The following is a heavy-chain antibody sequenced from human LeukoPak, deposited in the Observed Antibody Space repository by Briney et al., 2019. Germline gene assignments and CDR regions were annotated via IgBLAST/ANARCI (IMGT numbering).Heavy chain of an antibody. CDR3: ARAYSGYDFHFDY. CDR1: GFTFSSYA. J-gene: IGHJ4*02. CDR2: ISGSGSST. Sequence: GGSLRLSCAASGFTFSSYAMSWVRQAPGKGLEWVSAISGSGSSTYYADSVKGRLTISRDNAKNSLYLQMNSLRAEDTAVYYCARAYSGYDFHFDYWGQGTLVTVSS. D-gene: IGHD5-12*01. V-gene: IGHV3-23*01.